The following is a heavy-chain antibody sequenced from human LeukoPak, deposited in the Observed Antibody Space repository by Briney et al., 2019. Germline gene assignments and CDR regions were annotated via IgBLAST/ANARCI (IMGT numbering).Heavy chain of an antibody. V-gene: IGHV3-23*01. CDR3: AKDFEFKWQQPSDH. CDR1: GFDFSSHA. Sequence: GGSLRLSCVASGFDFSSHAMTWVRQAPGKGLEWVSGISGTGGNTYYADSVKGRFTISRDNSKNMLYLQMNTLTAEDTAIYFCAKDFEFKWQQPSDHWGQGTPVTVSS. D-gene: IGHD1/OR15-1a*01. J-gene: IGHJ4*02. CDR2: ISGTGGNT.